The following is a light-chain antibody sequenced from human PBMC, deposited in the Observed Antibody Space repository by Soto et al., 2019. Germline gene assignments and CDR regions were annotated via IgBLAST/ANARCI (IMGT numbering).Light chain of an antibody. V-gene: IGKV3-20*01. J-gene: IGKJ2*01. Sequence: EIVLTQTPGTLSLSPGERATLSCRASQSVTSSHLAWYQQKPGQAPRLLIYGASTRATGIPDRFSGSGSDTDFSLTIRRLDPEDFAMYYCLLYFSPDRYTSGPGTKVQIK. CDR2: GAS. CDR1: QSVTSSH. CDR3: LLYFSPDRYT.